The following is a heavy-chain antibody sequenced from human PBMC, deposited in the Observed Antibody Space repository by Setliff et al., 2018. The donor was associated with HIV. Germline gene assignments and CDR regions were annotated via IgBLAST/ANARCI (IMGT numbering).Heavy chain of an antibody. D-gene: IGHD3-9*01. CDR2: IYHSGST. CDR3: ARGPPRWEEAISWYFDL. V-gene: IGHV4-4*02. CDR1: GGSISSSNW. J-gene: IGHJ2*01. Sequence: LSLTCAVSGGSISSSNWWSWVRQPPGKGLEWIGEIYHSGSTNYNPSLKSRVTISIDTPKNQFSLKLSSVTAADTAVYYCARGPPRWEEAISWYFDLWGRGTLVTVSS.